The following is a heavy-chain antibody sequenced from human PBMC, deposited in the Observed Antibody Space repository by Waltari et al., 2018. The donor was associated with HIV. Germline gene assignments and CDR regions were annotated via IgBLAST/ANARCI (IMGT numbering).Heavy chain of an antibody. V-gene: IGHV1-8*01. J-gene: IGHJ6*02. CDR1: GYMFSSYD. CDR2: VSPHTGRS. Sequence: GAEVKRPGASMKISCTASGYMFSSYDINWVRQASTPGLAWVGWVSPHTGRSDFAERFHGRVTMTANISSNTAYLEMTSLTSDDTAVYYCARGAPSLDLNKFHHQAMDVWGQGTTILV. CDR3: ARGAPSLDLNKFHHQAMDV.